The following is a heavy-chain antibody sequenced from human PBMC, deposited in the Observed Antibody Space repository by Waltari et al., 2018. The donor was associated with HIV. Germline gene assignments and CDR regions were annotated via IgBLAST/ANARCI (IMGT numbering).Heavy chain of an antibody. CDR3: ARGQVVPAAVYYYYYYGMDV. CDR1: GGSFSGYY. V-gene: IGHV4-34*01. Sequence: QVQLQQWGAGLLKPSETLSLTCAVYGGSFSGYYWSWIRQPPGKGLEWIGEINHSGSTNYNPSLKSRVTISVDTSKNQFSLKLSSVTAADTAVYYCARGQVVPAAVYYYYYYGMDVWGQGTTVTVSS. J-gene: IGHJ6*02. D-gene: IGHD2-2*01. CDR2: INHSGST.